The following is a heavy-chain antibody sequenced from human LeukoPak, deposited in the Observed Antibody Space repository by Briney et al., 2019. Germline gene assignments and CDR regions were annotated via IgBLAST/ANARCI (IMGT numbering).Heavy chain of an antibody. D-gene: IGHD3-16*01. CDR3: TRGAGWLIDY. CDR1: GGSISDYY. V-gene: IGHV4-59*01. J-gene: IGHJ4*02. CDR2: FYNSGSS. Sequence: SETLSLTCTVFGGSISDYYRGWIRQPPGKGLEWIGYFYNSGSSTYNPSLKSRVTISADTSKNQFSLKLNSVTAADTAVYYCTRGAGWLIDYWGQGILVTVSS.